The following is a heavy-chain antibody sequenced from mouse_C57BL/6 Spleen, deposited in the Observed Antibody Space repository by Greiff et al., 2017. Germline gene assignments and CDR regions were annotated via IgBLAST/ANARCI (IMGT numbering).Heavy chain of an antibody. D-gene: IGHD3-2*02. CDR1: GYTFTSYW. Sequence: QVQLQQPGAELVRPGTSVKLSCKASGYTFTSYWMHWVRQRPGQGLEWIGVIDPSDSYTNYNQKFKGKATLTVDTSSSTAYMQRSSLTSEDSAVYYCARFGSSGYAMDYWGQGTSVTVSS. CDR3: ARFGSSGYAMDY. CDR2: IDPSDSYT. V-gene: IGHV1-59*01. J-gene: IGHJ4*01.